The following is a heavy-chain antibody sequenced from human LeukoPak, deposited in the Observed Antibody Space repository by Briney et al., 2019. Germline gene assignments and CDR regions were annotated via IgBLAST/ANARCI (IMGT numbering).Heavy chain of an antibody. CDR2: NWPGDSET. Sequence: PGESLKISCKGSEYSFTSYWIGWVRQMPGKGLGWMGINWPGDSETRYSPSFQGQVTISADKSISTAYLQWSSLKASDTALYYCAIKGLNSRRLFFFDYWGQGSLVTVSS. CDR3: AIKGLNSRRLFFFDY. D-gene: IGHD3/OR15-3a*01. V-gene: IGHV5-51*01. J-gene: IGHJ4*02. CDR1: EYSFTSYW.